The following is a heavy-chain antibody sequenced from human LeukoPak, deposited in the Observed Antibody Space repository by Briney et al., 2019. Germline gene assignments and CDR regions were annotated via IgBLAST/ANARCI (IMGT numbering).Heavy chain of an antibody. D-gene: IGHD6-13*01. J-gene: IGHJ6*03. CDR2: INHSGST. V-gene: IGHV4-34*01. Sequence: SETLSLTCAVYGGSFSGYYWSWIRQPPGKGLEWIGEINHSGSTNYNPSLKSRVTISVDTSKNQFSLKLSSVTAADTAVYYCARLAKAAAGRYYYYYYYMDVWGKGTTVTVSS. CDR1: GGSFSGYY. CDR3: ARLAKAAAGRYYYYYYYMDV.